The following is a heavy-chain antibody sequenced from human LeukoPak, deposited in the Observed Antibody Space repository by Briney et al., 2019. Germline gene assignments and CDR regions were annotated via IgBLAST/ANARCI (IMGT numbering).Heavy chain of an antibody. CDR2: MNPNSGNT. V-gene: IGHV1-8*01. D-gene: IGHD4-17*01. Sequence: ASVKVSCKASGYTFTSYDINWVRQATGQGLEWMGWMNPNSGNTGYAQKFQGRVTMTRNTSISTAYMELSSLRSEDTAVYYCATIPGDYGDYDDYYYGMDVWGQGTTVTVSS. CDR3: ATIPGDYGDYDDYYYGMDV. CDR1: GYTFTSYD. J-gene: IGHJ6*02.